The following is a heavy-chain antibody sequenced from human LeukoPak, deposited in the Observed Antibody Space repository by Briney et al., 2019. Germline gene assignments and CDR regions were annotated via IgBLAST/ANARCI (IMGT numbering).Heavy chain of an antibody. CDR1: GFTFSSYW. CDR3: ARDEMITFGGVIVESPIDY. J-gene: IGHJ4*02. D-gene: IGHD3-16*02. V-gene: IGHV3-7*01. Sequence: GGSLRLSCVASGFTFSSYWMSWVRQAPGKGLEWVANIKQDGSEKYYVDSVKGRFTISRDNAKNSLYLQMNSLRAEDTAVYYCARDEMITFGGVIVESPIDYWGQGTLVTVPS. CDR2: IKQDGSEK.